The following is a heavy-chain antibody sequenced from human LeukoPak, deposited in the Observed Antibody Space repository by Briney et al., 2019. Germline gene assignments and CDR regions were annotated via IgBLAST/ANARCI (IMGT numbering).Heavy chain of an antibody. Sequence: GGSLRLSCAASGFTFSTYRMNWVRQAPGKGLEWVSSISSSNSHIYYADSVKGRFTISRDNSKNTLYLQMNGLRAEDTAVYYCAKVSRPTRAFDIWGQGTMVTVSS. D-gene: IGHD3-16*02. CDR2: ISSSNSHI. CDR1: GFTFSTYR. V-gene: IGHV3-21*01. CDR3: AKVSRPTRAFDI. J-gene: IGHJ3*02.